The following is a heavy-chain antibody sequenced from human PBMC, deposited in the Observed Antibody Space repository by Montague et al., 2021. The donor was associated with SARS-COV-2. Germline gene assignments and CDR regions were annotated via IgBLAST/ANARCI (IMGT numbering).Heavy chain of an antibody. Sequence: SRRLSFAAFGFPFSTYWMYWIRQVPGKGLAWVSRINPDGDATTYADSVKGRFTISRDNSKNILYLQMNSLRGEDTAVYYCARSNLHDYADYWGRGNLVTVSS. V-gene: IGHV3-74*01. D-gene: IGHD4/OR15-4a*01. CDR2: INPDGDAT. CDR3: ARSNLHDYADY. CDR1: GFPFSTYW. J-gene: IGHJ4*02.